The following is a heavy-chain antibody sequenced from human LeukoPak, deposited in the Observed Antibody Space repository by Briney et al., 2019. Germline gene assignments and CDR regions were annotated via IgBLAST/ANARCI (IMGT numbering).Heavy chain of an antibody. V-gene: IGHV4-4*08. CDR3: ARYSGMGYSPGTYSNS. CDR1: GGSINSYY. J-gene: IGHJ4*02. D-gene: IGHD1-26*01. Sequence: SETLSLTCTVSGGSINSYYWTWIRQPPGKGLEWIGNIYNSGNTNYNPSLKSRLTISVDTSRNQFSLKLSSVSAADTAVYYCARYSGMGYSPGTYSNSWGQGTRVTVSS. CDR2: IYNSGNT.